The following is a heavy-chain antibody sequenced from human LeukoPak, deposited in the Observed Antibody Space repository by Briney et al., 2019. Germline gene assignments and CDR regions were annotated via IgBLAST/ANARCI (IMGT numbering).Heavy chain of an antibody. J-gene: IGHJ6*02. CDR3: ARDSAWEGDGLDLMDV. CDR2: INHEGDT. D-gene: IGHD1-26*01. Sequence: SETLSLTCSISGGSLSTNYWSWIRRPPGKGLEWIGNINHEGDTNFDPSLKSRVTLTVDTSKNQVSLRLRSVTAADTADYYCARDSAWEGDGLDLMDVWGQGTTVIVSS. V-gene: IGHV4-59*01. CDR1: GGSLSTNY.